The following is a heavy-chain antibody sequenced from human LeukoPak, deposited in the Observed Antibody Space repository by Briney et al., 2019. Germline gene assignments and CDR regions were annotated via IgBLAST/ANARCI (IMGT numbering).Heavy chain of an antibody. D-gene: IGHD1-26*01. J-gene: IGHJ4*02. V-gene: IGHV4-4*02. CDR1: GGSITTTNF. Sequence: SETLSLTCGASGGSITTTNFWGWVRQPPGGGLVWIGEISLRGRTQYNPSLKSRANFSIDESKNHLSLSLASLTAAATAVYYRSGESGPYCPFGHWGQGTLVAVTS. CDR2: ISLRGRT. CDR3: SGESGPYCPFGH.